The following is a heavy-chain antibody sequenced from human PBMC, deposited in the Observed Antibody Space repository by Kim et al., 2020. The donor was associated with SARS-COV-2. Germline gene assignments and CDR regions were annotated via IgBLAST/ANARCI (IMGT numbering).Heavy chain of an antibody. V-gene: IGHV4-34*01. Sequence: LSLNRRVTITVDTSKNHVSLKLSSVTAADTAVYYCARAGTRYYYYGMDVWGQGTTVTVSS. J-gene: IGHJ6*02. CDR3: ARAGTRYYYYGMDV.